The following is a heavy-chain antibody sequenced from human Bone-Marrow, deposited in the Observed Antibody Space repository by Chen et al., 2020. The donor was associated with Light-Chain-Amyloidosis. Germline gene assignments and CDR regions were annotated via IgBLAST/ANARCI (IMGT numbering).Heavy chain of an antibody. CDR3: ARRRDGHNFDY. CDR1: GYTFPNYW. J-gene: IGHJ4*02. V-gene: IGHV5-51*01. Sequence: EVQLEQSGPEVKKPGESLKISCKGSGYTFPNYWIGWVRQMPGKGLEWMGVIYPDDSDARYSPSFVGQVTISADKSITTAYLQWRSLKASDTAMYYCARRRDGHNFDYWGQGTLVTVSS. CDR2: IYPDDSDA.